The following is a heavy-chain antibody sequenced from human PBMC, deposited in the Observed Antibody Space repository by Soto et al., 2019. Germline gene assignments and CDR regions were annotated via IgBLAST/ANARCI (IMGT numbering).Heavy chain of an antibody. CDR1: GFTFSSYA. Sequence: GGSLRLSCAASGFTFSSYAMSWVRQAPGKGLEWVSAISGSGGSTYYADSVKGRFTISRDNSKNTLHLQMNSLRAEDTAVYYCAKAEDYGGNTHFDYWGQGTLVTVSS. CDR3: AKAEDYGGNTHFDY. V-gene: IGHV3-23*01. J-gene: IGHJ4*02. CDR2: ISGSGGST. D-gene: IGHD4-17*01.